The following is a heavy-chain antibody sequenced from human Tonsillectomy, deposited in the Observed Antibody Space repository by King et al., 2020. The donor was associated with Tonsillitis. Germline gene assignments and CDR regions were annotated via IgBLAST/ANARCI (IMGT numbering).Heavy chain of an antibody. D-gene: IGHD1-26*01. Sequence: HLQLQESGPGVVKPSETLSLTCTVSGGSISSSDHFWAWIRQPPGKGLEWLGYMAYSGTSFYNPPLKSRITLSVGTSGNRFSLKLKSVTAADTAVYFCARYVSGSFDYWGQGALVTVSS. CDR1: GGSISSSDHF. CDR3: ARYVSGSFDY. CDR2: MAYSGTS. V-gene: IGHV4-39*01. J-gene: IGHJ4*02.